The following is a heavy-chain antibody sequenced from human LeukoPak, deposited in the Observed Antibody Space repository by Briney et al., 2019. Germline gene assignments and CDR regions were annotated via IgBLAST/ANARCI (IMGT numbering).Heavy chain of an antibody. CDR3: AREIDPIVVVPAASGHYYYGMDV. J-gene: IGHJ6*02. D-gene: IGHD2-2*01. CDR2: INPNSGGT. CDR1: GYTFTGYY. V-gene: IGHV1-2*02. Sequence: ASVKVSCKASGYTFTGYYMHWVRQAPGQGLEWMEWINPNSGGTNYAQKFQGRVTMTRDTSISTAYMELSRLRSDDTAVYYCAREIDPIVVVPAASGHYYYGMDVWGQGTTVTVSS.